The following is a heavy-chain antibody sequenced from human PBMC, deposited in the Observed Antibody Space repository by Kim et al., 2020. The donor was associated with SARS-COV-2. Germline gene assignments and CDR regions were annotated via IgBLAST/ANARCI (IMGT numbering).Heavy chain of an antibody. Sequence: KYYGDSVKGRFTMSRDNSRNTVYLQMDGLRHEDTAVYYCVKRDYAGVDRWDQGTLVTVSS. J-gene: IGHJ4*02. CDR2: K. CDR3: VKRDYAGVDR. V-gene: IGHV3-30*02. D-gene: IGHD3-10*01.